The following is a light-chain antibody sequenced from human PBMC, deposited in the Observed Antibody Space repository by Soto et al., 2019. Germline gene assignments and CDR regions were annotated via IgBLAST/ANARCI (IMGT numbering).Light chain of an antibody. CDR3: QQYGSSGT. Sequence: EIVMTQSPGTLSVSPGERATLSCRASQSVSSNLAWYQQKPGQAPRLLIYDASFRATGMPARFSGSGCGTEFTLTISRLEPEDFAVYYCQQYGSSGTFGQGTKVDI. CDR2: DAS. J-gene: IGKJ1*01. CDR1: QSVSSN. V-gene: IGKV3-15*01.